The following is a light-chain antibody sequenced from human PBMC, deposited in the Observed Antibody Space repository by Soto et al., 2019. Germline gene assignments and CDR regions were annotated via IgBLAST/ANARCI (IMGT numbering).Light chain of an antibody. Sequence: EIVMTQSPATLSVSPGERVTLSCRASQSVVTNLAWYQQKPGQAPRLLIYGASTRATGIQVRFSGTGSGTDFTITISSLHSEAFAIYDCLLYTSWPPWTFGQWTKVEFK. CDR2: GAS. CDR1: QSVVTN. J-gene: IGKJ1*01. V-gene: IGKV3-15*01. CDR3: LLYTSWPPWT.